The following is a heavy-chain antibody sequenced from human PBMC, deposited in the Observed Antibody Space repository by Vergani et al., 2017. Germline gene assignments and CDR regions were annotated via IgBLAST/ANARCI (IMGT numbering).Heavy chain of an antibody. V-gene: IGHV3-23*01. D-gene: IGHD6-19*01. CDR3: AKIPYGSGWKGGDY. Sequence: EEQVLESGGGLVQPGGSLRLSCADSGFTFSSYGMSWVRQAPGKGLEWVSALSGSGGSTSYADSVKGRFTISRDNSKHTLYRQMNSLRAEDTAVYYCAKIPYGSGWKGGDYWGQGTLVTVSS. J-gene: IGHJ4*02. CDR2: LSGSGGST. CDR1: GFTFSSYG.